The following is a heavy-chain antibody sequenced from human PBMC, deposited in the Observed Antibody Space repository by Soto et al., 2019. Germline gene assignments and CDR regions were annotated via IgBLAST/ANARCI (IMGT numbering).Heavy chain of an antibody. V-gene: IGHV3-23*01. CDR1: RFIFSNYP. CDR2: ISGSXGGT. Sequence: HPGGSLSLSCAACRFIFSNYPVAGVRHAHGKGLQWVSGISGSXGGTYYADSVKGRFTISRDNAKNSLYLQMDSRRAEHPAVSYCVRDLGGTCECRGQGALVTVSS. J-gene: IGHJ4*02. D-gene: IGHD2-21*01. CDR3: VRDLGGTCEC.